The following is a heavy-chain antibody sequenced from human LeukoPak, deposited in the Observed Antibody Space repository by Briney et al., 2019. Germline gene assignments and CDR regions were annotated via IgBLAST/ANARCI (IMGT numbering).Heavy chain of an antibody. CDR3: ARPTLPSGYDISY. CDR1: GFTFSSYA. V-gene: IGHV3-30*04. J-gene: IGHJ4*02. CDR2: ISYDGSNK. Sequence: GRSLRLSCAASGFTFSSYAMHWVRQAPGKGLEWVAVISYDGSNKYYADSVKGRFTISRDNSKNTLYLQMNSLRAEDTAVYYCARPTLPSGYDISYWGQGTLVTVSS. D-gene: IGHD5-12*01.